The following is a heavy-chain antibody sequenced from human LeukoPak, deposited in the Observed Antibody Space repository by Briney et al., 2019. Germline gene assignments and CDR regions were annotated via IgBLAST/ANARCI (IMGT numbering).Heavy chain of an antibody. CDR3: ARDRGGYSSSVYFDY. V-gene: IGHV4-59*01. D-gene: IGHD6-13*01. CDR1: GGSISSYY. Sequence: SETLSLTCTVSGGSISSYYWSWIRQPPGKGLEWIGYIYYSGSTNYNPSLKSRVTISVDTSTNQFSLKLTSVTAADTAVYYCARDRGGYSSSVYFDYWGRGTLVTVSS. J-gene: IGHJ4*02. CDR2: IYYSGST.